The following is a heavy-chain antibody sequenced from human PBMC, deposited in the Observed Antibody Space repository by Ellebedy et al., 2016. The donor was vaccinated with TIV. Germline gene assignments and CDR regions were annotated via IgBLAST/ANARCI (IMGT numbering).Heavy chain of an antibody. J-gene: IGHJ3*02. CDR1: GYTFTSYD. D-gene: IGHD4-17*01. Sequence: ASVKVSCKASGYTFTSYDINWARQATGQGLEWMGWMNPNSGNTGYTQKFQGWVTMTRDTSISKAYMEVSRLRSDDTAVYYCAREALVTVTTSDLAPDAFDIWGQGTMVTVSS. CDR3: AREALVTVTTSDLAPDAFDI. CDR2: MNPNSGNT. V-gene: IGHV1-8*01.